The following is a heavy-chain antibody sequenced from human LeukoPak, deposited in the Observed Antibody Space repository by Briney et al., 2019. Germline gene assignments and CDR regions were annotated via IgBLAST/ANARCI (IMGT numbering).Heavy chain of an antibody. CDR3: ARDLGSRRTQGGD. CDR1: GFTFSSYE. D-gene: IGHD6-13*01. CDR2: ISSSGSTI. Sequence: GGSLRLSCAASGFTFSSYEMNWVRQAPGKGLEWVSYISSSGSTIYYADSVKGRFTISRDNAKNSLYLQMNSLRAEDTAVYYCARDLGSRRTQGGDWGQGTLVTVSS. V-gene: IGHV3-48*03. J-gene: IGHJ4*02.